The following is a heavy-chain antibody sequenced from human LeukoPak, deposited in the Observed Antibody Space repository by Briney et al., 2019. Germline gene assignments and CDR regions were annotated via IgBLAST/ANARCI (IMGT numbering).Heavy chain of an antibody. CDR3: ARGNYYYDSSGYGY. CDR1: GYTFTSYG. Sequence: ASVKVSCKASGYTFTSYGISWVRQAPGQGLEWMGWISAYNGNTNYAQKLQGRVTMTTDTSTSTAYMELRGLRSDDTAVYYCARGNYYYDSSGYGYWGQGTLVTVSS. D-gene: IGHD3-22*01. V-gene: IGHV1-18*01. CDR2: ISAYNGNT. J-gene: IGHJ4*02.